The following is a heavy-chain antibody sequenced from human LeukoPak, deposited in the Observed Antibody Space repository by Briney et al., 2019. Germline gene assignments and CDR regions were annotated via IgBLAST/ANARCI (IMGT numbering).Heavy chain of an antibody. D-gene: IGHD3-10*01. CDR1: GFTLSSYG. V-gene: IGHV3-23*01. J-gene: IGHJ4*02. CDR3: TGSFGELTFFDY. Sequence: GGSLRLSCAASGFTLSSYGMNWVRQAPGKGLEWVSGISGSGGSTYYADSVKGRFTISRDNSKNTLYLQMNSLRAEDTAVYYCTGSFGELTFFDYWGLGTLVTVSS. CDR2: ISGSGGST.